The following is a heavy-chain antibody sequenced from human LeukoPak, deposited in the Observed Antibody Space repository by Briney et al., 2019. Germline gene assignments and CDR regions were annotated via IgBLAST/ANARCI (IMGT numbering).Heavy chain of an antibody. CDR1: GFTFSSYA. CDR3: ARDLSGYFGIVGATWSGTNWFDP. D-gene: IGHD1-26*01. CDR2: ISGSSGTI. V-gene: IGHV3-23*01. Sequence: PGGSLRLSCAASGFTFSSYAMSWVRQPPGKGLGWVSAISGSSGTIYYADSVKGRFTISRDNSKNTLYLQMNSLRAEDTAVYYCARDLSGYFGIVGATWSGTNWFDPWGQGTLVTVSS. J-gene: IGHJ5*02.